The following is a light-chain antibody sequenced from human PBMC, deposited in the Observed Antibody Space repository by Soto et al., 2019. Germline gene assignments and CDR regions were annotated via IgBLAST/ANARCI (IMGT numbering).Light chain of an antibody. J-gene: IGKJ5*01. CDR1: QGISNY. CDR3: QQRHSYPTT. CDR2: TAS. Sequence: DIQLTQSPSFLSASVGDRVTITCRASQGISNYLAWYHQKPGKAPKLLIHTASTLQSGVPSRFSGSGSGTESTLTISSVQPEDFATYYCQQRHSYPTTFGQGTRLETK. V-gene: IGKV1-9*01.